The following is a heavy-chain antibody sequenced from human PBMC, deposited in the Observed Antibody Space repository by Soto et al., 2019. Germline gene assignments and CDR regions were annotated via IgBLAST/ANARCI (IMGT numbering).Heavy chain of an antibody. D-gene: IGHD3-3*01. CDR1: GGSISSGDYY. V-gene: IGHV4-30-4*01. CDR3: ARVLTDYAFWSGSVSDY. Sequence: QVQLQESGPGLVKPSQTLSLTCTVSGGSISSGDYYWSWIRQPPGKGLEWIGYIYYSGSTYYNPSLKSRVTISVDTSKNQFSLKLSSVTAADTAVYYCARVLTDYAFWSGSVSDYWGQGTLVTVSS. J-gene: IGHJ4*02. CDR2: IYYSGST.